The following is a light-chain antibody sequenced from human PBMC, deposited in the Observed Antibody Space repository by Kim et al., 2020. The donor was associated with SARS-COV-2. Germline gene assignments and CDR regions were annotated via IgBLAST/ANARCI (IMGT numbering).Light chain of an antibody. V-gene: IGKV1-17*01. CDR2: GAS. J-gene: IGKJ1*01. CDR1: QDIRND. CDR3: VQQSGHPRT. Sequence: DIQMTQSPSSLSASVGDRVTITCQASQDIRNDLGWYQQKPGKAPKCLIYGASILESGVPSRFSGSGSGTEFTLTISSLQPEDIATYFCVQQSGHPRTFGQGTKVDIK.